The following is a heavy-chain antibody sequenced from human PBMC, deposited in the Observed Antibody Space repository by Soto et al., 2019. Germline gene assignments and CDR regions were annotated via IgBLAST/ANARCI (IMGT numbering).Heavy chain of an antibody. CDR2: ISGSGTTI. CDR3: ARRFVVCDY. Sequence: GSLRLSGAASVFTFSTYEMNWVRQAPGKGLEWVSYISGSGTTIYYADSVKGRFTISRDNAKNSLYLQMNSLRAEDTAVYYCARRFVVCDYWGQGTLVTVSS. D-gene: IGHD3-3*01. J-gene: IGHJ4*02. V-gene: IGHV3-48*03. CDR1: VFTFSTYE.